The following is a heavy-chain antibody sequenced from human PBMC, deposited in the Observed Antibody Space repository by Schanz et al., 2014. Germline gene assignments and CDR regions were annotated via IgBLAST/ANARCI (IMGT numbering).Heavy chain of an antibody. CDR2: AYYRGST. Sequence: QVQLQESGPGLVKPSETLSLTCTVSGGSLSSYYWNWIRQPPGKGLEWLGSAYYRGSTYYSPSLKSRVTISVDTSKNQFSLKLSSVTAADTAVYYCARDVGHYGMDVWGQGTTVTVSS. CDR3: ARDVGHYGMDV. J-gene: IGHJ6*02. CDR1: GGSLSSYY. V-gene: IGHV4-59*01.